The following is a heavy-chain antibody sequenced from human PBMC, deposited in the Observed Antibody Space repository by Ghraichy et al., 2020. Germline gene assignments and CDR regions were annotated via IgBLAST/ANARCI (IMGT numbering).Heavy chain of an antibody. J-gene: IGHJ3*02. CDR1: GFTFSSYS. CDR2: ISSGSSYI. Sequence: GGSLRLSCAASGFTFSSYSMNWVRQAPGKGLEWVSSISSGSSYIFYADSVKGRFTISRDNAKNSLYLQMNSLRAEDTAVYYCARVMRNGDFGDYWGQGAFDIWGQGTMVTVSS. D-gene: IGHD4-17*01. V-gene: IGHV3-21*01. CDR3: ARVMRNGDFGDYWGQGAFDI.